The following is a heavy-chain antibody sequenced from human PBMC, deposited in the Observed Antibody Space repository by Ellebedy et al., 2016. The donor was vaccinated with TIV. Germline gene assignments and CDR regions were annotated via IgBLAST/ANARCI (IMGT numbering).Heavy chain of an antibody. Sequence: GESLKISCAASGFTFSSYAMSWFRQAPGKGLEWVSAITGSGDRTFYADSVKGRFTVSRDTSKNTLYLQMNSLRAEDTAIYYCAKDSGKYGWNSEYWGQGTQVTVSS. CDR1: GFTFSSYA. CDR3: AKDSGKYGWNSEY. J-gene: IGHJ4*02. V-gene: IGHV3-23*01. CDR2: ITGSGDRT. D-gene: IGHD3-10*01.